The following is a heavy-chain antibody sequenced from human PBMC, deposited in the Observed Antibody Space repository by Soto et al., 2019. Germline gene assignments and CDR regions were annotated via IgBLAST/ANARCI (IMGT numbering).Heavy chain of an antibody. V-gene: IGHV3-74*01. D-gene: IGHD4-17*01. Sequence: GGSLRLSCAASGFTFSSYWMHWVRQAPGKGLVWVSRINSDGSSTSYADSVRGRFTISRDNAKNTLYLQMNSLRAEDTAVYYCARAVPDYGYYYGMDVWGQGTTVTVSS. CDR2: INSDGSST. CDR1: GFTFSSYW. J-gene: IGHJ6*02. CDR3: ARAVPDYGYYYGMDV.